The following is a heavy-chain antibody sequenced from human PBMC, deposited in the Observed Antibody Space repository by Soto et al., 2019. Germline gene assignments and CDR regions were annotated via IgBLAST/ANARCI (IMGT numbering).Heavy chain of an antibody. CDR2: ILYSGST. D-gene: IGHD6-19*01. CDR3: ARKFSGLYSGFGP. Sequence: SETLSLTCSVSGDSITNYYWNWIRQPPGKGLEWIGSILYSGSTNYNPSLKSRVTISIDTSKNQIALKLTSVAAADTAVYYCARKFSGLYSGFGPWGQGVMVTVSS. CDR1: GDSITNYY. V-gene: IGHV4-59*01. J-gene: IGHJ5*02.